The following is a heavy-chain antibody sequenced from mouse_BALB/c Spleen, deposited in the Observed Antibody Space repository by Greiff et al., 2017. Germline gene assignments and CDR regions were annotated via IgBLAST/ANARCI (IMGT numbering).Heavy chain of an antibody. V-gene: IGHV1S81*02. D-gene: IGHD2-14*01. CDR3: ARRGYACHFDY. CDR2: INPSNGGT. Sequence: QVHVKQSGAELVKPGASVKLSCKASGYTFTSYYMYWVKQRPGQGLEWIGEINPSNGGTNFNEKFKSKATLTVDKSSSTAYMQLSSLTSEDSAVYYCARRGYACHFDYWGQGTTLTVSS. J-gene: IGHJ2*01. CDR1: GYTFTSYY.